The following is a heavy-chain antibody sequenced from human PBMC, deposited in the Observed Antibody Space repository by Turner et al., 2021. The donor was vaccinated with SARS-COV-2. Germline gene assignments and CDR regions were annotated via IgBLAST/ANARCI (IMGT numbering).Heavy chain of an antibody. J-gene: IGHJ6*02. Sequence: QVQLQESGPGLVRPSETLSPSCTVSCGSISSKSWCWFRQSPGRGLEWIGYFYKIGSIDYNPTLRSRVTISVDTSKNQLSLNLISMTAADTAVYYCARHQGSTSGYDHGMNVWGQGTAVIVSS. D-gene: IGHD1-1*01. V-gene: IGHV4-59*08. CDR3: ARHQGSTSGYDHGMNV. CDR2: FYKIGSI. CDR1: CGSISSKS.